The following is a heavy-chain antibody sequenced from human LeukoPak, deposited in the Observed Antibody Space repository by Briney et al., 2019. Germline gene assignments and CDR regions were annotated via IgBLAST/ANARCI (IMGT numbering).Heavy chain of an antibody. D-gene: IGHD7-27*01. J-gene: IGHJ3*02. CDR3: ARVQLGIDAFDI. CDR1: GGSISSGDYY. CDR2: IYYSGST. Sequence: SQTLSLTCTVSGGSISSGDYYWSWIRQPPGKGLEWIGYIYYSGSTYHNPSLKSRVTISVDTSKNQFSLKLSSVTAADTAVYYCARVQLGIDAFDIWGQGTMVTVSS. V-gene: IGHV4-30-4*08.